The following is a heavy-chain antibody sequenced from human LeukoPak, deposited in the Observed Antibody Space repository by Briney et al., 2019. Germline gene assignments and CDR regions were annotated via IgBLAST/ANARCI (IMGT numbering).Heavy chain of an antibody. Sequence: GGSLRLSCAASGFTFSSYWMHWVRQAPGKGLVWVSRINSDGSSTSYADSVKGRFTISRDNAKNTLYLQMNSLRAEDTAVYYCARDRGSSWHGMHYYYGMDVWGQGTTVTVSS. CDR3: ARDRGSSWHGMHYYYGMDV. V-gene: IGHV3-74*01. CDR2: INSDGSST. CDR1: GFTFSSYW. J-gene: IGHJ6*02. D-gene: IGHD6-13*01.